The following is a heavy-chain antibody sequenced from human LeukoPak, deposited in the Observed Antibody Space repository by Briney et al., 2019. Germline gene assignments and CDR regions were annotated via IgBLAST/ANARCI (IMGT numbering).Heavy chain of an antibody. CDR1: GGSISSYY. D-gene: IGHD3-16*02. Sequence: SETLSLTCTVSGGSISSYYWSWIRQPPGKGLEWIGYIYYSGSTNYNPSLKSRVTISVDTSKNQFSLKLSSVTAADTAAYYCARHGGDYVWGSYRLSFDYWGQGTLVTVSS. J-gene: IGHJ4*02. CDR2: IYYSGST. V-gene: IGHV4-59*08. CDR3: ARHGGDYVWGSYRLSFDY.